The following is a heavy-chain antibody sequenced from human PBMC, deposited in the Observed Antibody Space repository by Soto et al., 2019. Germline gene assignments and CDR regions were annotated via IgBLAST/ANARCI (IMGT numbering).Heavy chain of an antibody. CDR2: IYHSGYT. Sequence: SETLSLTCAVSGYSISSTYYWGWIRQPPGKGLEWIGSIYHSGYTYFNPSLKSRVTISVDTSKNQFFLNLRSVTAADTAVYYCAREVLELRGGPDWFDPWGQGTLVTVSS. CDR3: AREVLELRGGPDWFDP. CDR1: GYSISSTYY. D-gene: IGHD1-7*01. V-gene: IGHV4-38-2*02. J-gene: IGHJ5*02.